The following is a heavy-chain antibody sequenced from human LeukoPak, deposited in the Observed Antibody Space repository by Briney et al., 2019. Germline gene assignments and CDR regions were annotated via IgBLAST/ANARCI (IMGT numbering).Heavy chain of an antibody. D-gene: IGHD3-10*01. CDR3: ARSGLLPWFGELLYHDAFDI. J-gene: IGHJ3*02. CDR2: IYTSGST. Sequence: SETLSLTCTVSGGSISSGSYYWSWIRQPAGKGLEWIGRIYTSGSTNYNPSLKSRVTISVDTSKNQFSLKLSSVTAADTAVYYCARSGLLPWFGELLYHDAFDIWGQGTMVTVSS. CDR1: GGSISSGSYY. V-gene: IGHV4-61*02.